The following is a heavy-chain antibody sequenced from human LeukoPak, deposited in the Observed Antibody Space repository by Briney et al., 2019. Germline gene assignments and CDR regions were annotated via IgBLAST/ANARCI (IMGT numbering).Heavy chain of an antibody. V-gene: IGHV3-23*01. D-gene: IGHD1-26*01. CDR2: ISDSGNNT. CDR1: GFTFGSYA. Sequence: GSLRLSCAASGFTFGSYAMTWVRQAPGKGLEWVSTISDSGNNTYYADSVKGRFSMSRDNSKNTLYLQMNSLRAEDTAVYSCAKYQWDQGGAFDIWGQGTMVTVSS. J-gene: IGHJ3*02. CDR3: AKYQWDQGGAFDI.